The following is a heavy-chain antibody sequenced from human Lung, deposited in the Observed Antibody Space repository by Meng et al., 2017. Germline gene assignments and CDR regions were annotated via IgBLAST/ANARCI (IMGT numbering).Heavy chain of an antibody. CDR3: ARGPTTMAHDFDY. D-gene: IGHD4-11*01. V-gene: IGHV4-34*01. CDR1: GGSFSDYY. Sequence: QVQLQECVVGLLKPSETQSLTCVVSGGSFSDYYWSWIRQPPGKGLEWIGEINHSGSTNYNPSLESRATISVDTSQNNLSLKLSSVTAADSAVYYCARGPTTMAHDFDYWGQGTLVTVSS. J-gene: IGHJ4*02. CDR2: INHSGST.